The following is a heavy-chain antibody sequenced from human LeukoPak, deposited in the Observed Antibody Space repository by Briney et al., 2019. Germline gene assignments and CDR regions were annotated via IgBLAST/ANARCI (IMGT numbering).Heavy chain of an antibody. CDR3: ARALSSGWSGVGY. J-gene: IGHJ4*02. D-gene: IGHD6-19*01. CDR1: GGSISSGSYY. V-gene: IGHV4-61*02. CDR2: ISTTGSS. Sequence: PSETLSLTCTVSGGSISSGSYYWTWIRQPAGKGLEWIGRISTTGSSNYNPSLKSRVTISVDTSKNQFSLRLSSVTAADTAVYYCARALSSGWSGVGYWGQGTLVTVSS.